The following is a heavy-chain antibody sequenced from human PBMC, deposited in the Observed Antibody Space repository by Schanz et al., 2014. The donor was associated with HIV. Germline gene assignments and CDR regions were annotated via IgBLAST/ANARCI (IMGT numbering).Heavy chain of an antibody. V-gene: IGHV3-9*01. J-gene: IGHJ4*02. CDR3: AKSGNGRSLDF. CDR1: GFTFDDCA. D-gene: IGHD3-10*01. CDR2: ISWSGKNT. Sequence: EVQLVESGGGWVQPGRSLRLSCITSGFTFDDCAMHWVRQAPGKGLEWVSGISWSGKNTGYADSVRGRFTISRDNAKNSLYLQMNSLRAEDTAVFYCAKSGNGRSLDFWGQGTLLTVSS.